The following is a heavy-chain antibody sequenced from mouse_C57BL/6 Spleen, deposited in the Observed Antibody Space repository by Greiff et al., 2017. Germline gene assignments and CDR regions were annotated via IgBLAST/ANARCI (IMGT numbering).Heavy chain of an antibody. D-gene: IGHD2-3*01. Sequence: QVQLQQPGAELVRPGTSVKLSCKASGYTFTSYWMHWVKQRPGQGLEWIGVIDPSDSYTNYNQKFKGKATLTVDTSSSTAYMQLSSLTSEDSVVYYCARGLLRGAMDYWGQGTSVTVSS. CDR3: ARGLLRGAMDY. CDR2: IDPSDSYT. V-gene: IGHV1-59*01. CDR1: GYTFTSYW. J-gene: IGHJ4*01.